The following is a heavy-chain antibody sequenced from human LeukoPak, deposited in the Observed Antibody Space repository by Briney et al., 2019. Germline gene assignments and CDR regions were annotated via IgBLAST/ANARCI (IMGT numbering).Heavy chain of an antibody. CDR2: ISAYSGNT. V-gene: IGHV1-18*01. J-gene: IGHJ5*02. Sequence: ASVKVSCKASGYTFTNYGISWVRQAPGQGLEWMGWISAYSGNTNYAQNLQGRVTMTTDTSTSTAYMELRSPRSDDTAVYYCAREAGNYYDSSGPWDWFDPWGQGTLVTVSS. CDR1: GYTFTNYG. D-gene: IGHD3-22*01. CDR3: AREAGNYYDSSGPWDWFDP.